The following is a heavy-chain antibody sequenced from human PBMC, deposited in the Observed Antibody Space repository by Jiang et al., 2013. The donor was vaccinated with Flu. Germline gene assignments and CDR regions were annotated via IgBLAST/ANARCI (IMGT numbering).Heavy chain of an antibody. CDR3: ATSYCSGGSCYSGVVGY. D-gene: IGHD2-15*01. Sequence: LLKPSETLSLTCTVSGGSISSYYWSWIRQPPGKGLEWIGYIYYSGSTNYNYNPSLKSRVTISVDTSKNQFSLKLSSVTAADTAVYYCATSYCSGGSCYSGVVGYWGQGTLVTVSS. J-gene: IGHJ4*02. CDR1: GGSISSYY. V-gene: IGHV4-59*08. CDR2: IYYSGSTNY.